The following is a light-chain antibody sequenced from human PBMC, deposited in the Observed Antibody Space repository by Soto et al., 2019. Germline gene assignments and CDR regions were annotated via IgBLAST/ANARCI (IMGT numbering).Light chain of an antibody. CDR2: GAS. Sequence: VVMTQSPVTLSVSPGERATLSCRASQRVNINLAWYQQKPGQAPRLLIYGASTRATGIPARFSGSGSGTEFTLTISSLQAEDLGVCYCQQYNNWPRTFGQGTKVDNK. V-gene: IGKV3-15*01. J-gene: IGKJ1*01. CDR3: QQYNNWPRT. CDR1: QRVNIN.